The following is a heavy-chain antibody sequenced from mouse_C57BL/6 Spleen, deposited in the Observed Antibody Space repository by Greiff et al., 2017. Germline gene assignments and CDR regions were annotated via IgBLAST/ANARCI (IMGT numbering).Heavy chain of an antibody. V-gene: IGHV1-85*01. CDR1: GYTFTSYD. CDR2: IYPRDGSS. Sequence: QVQLKQSGPDLVKPGASVKLSCKASGYTFTSYDINWVKQRPGQGLEWIGWIYPRDGSSKYNEKFKVKATLTVGTSSSTAYMELHSLTSEDSAVYFCARSSYAMDYWGQGTSVTVSS. J-gene: IGHJ4*01. CDR3: ARSSYAMDY.